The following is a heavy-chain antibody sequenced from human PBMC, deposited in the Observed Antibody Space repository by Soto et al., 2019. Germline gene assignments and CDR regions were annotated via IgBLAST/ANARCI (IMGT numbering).Heavy chain of an antibody. D-gene: IGHD6-13*01. CDR1: GFTFSSFD. Sequence: EVRLLESGGGLVQPGGSLRLSCAASGFTFSSFDMSWVRQTPGKGLEWVSAISGGGGSTYYAGSVKGRFTISRDNSKNTRYLQMTNRRADDTAIYYCAKGKGSTSSERYWGQGTLVTVSS. J-gene: IGHJ4*02. V-gene: IGHV3-23*01. CDR2: ISGGGGST. CDR3: AKGKGSTSSERY.